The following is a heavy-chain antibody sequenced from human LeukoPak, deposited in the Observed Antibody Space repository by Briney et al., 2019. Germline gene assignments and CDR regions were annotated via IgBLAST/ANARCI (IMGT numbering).Heavy chain of an antibody. D-gene: IGHD2-2*01. Sequence: ASVKVSCKASGYTFTSYGISWVRQAPGQGLEWMGWISAYNGNTNYAQKLQGRVTMTTDTPTSTAYMELRSLRSDDTAVYYCARDLPLIVVVPAATKRNWFDPWGQGTLVTVSS. V-gene: IGHV1-18*04. CDR2: ISAYNGNT. CDR3: ARDLPLIVVVPAATKRNWFDP. J-gene: IGHJ5*02. CDR1: GYTFTSYG.